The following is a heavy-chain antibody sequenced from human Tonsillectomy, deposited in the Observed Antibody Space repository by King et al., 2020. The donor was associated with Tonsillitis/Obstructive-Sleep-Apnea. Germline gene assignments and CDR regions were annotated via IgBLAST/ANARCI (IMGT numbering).Heavy chain of an antibody. CDR3: AREVMEAAVAGPNWFDP. CDR2: IIPIFGTA. D-gene: IGHD6-19*01. Sequence: QLVQSGAEVKKPGSSVKVSCKASGGTFSSYAISWVRQAPGKGLEWMGGIIPIFGTANYAQKFQGRVTITADESTSTAYMELSSLRSEDTAVYYCAREVMEAAVAGPNWFDPWGQGTLVTVSS. V-gene: IGHV1-69*12. J-gene: IGHJ5*02. CDR1: GGTFSSYA.